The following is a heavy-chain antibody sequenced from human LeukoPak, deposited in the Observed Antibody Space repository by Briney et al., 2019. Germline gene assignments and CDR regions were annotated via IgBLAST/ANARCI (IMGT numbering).Heavy chain of an antibody. CDR1: GFTFSSYG. V-gene: IGHV3-30*02. Sequence: GGSLRLSCAASGFTFSSYGMHWVRQAPGKGLEWVAFIRYDGSNKYYADSVKGRFTISRDNSKNTLYLQMNSLRAEDTAVYYCAKTPRDHYYYMDVWGKGTTVTVSS. CDR3: AKTPRDHYYYMDV. CDR2: IRYDGSNK. J-gene: IGHJ6*03.